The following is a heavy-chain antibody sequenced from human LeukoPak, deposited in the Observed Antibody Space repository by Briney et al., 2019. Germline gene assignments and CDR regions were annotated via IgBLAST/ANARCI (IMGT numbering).Heavy chain of an antibody. D-gene: IGHD3-3*01. V-gene: IGHV3-33*01. CDR3: ASPTGRYYDFWSGYFN. CDR1: GFTFSSYG. J-gene: IGHJ4*02. CDR2: IWYDGSNK. Sequence: QSGGSLRLSCAASGFTFSSYGMHWVRQAPGKGLEWVAVIWYDGSNKYYADSVKGRFTISRDNSKNTLYLQMNSLRAEDTAVYYCASPTGRYYDFWSGYFNWGQGTLVTVSS.